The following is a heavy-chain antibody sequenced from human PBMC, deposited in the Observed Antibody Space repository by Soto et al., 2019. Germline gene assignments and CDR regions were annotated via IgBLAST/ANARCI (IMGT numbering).Heavy chain of an antibody. CDR2: IVVGSGNT. CDR3: AVFITNTPPFDY. CDR1: GFTFTSSA. D-gene: IGHD5-18*01. V-gene: IGHV1-58*01. J-gene: IGHJ4*02. Sequence: GASVKVSFKASGFTFTSSAVQWLRQARGQRLEWIGWIVVGSGNTNYAQKFQERVTITRDMSTSTAYMELSSLRSEDTAVYYCAVFITNTPPFDYWGQGTLVTVSS.